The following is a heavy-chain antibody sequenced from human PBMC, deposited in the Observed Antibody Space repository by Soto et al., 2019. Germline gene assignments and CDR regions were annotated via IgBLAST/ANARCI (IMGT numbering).Heavy chain of an antibody. CDR2: IYYSGST. CDR3: ARRFGDY. V-gene: IGHV4-59*01. CDR1: GGSISSYY. D-gene: IGHD3-16*01. J-gene: IGHJ4*02. Sequence: PSETLSLTCTVSGGSISSYYWSWIRQPPGKGLEWIGYIYYSGSTNCNPSLKSRVTISVDTSKNQFSLKLSSVTAADTAVYYCARRFGDYWGQGTLVTVSS.